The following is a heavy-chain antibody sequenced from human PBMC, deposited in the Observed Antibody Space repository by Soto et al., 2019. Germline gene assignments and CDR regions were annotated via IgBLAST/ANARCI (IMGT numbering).Heavy chain of an antibody. V-gene: IGHV3-23*01. CDR2: ISGSGGST. CDR3: AKDPYGCPSLKRRSPPVYFDY. D-gene: IGHD1-1*01. Sequence: GGSLRLSCAASGFTFSSYAMSWVRQAPGKGLEWVSAISGSGGSTYYADSVKGRFTISRDNSKNTLYLQMNSLRAEDTAVYYCAKDPYGCPSLKRRSPPVYFDYWGQGNLVPVSS. CDR1: GFTFSSYA. J-gene: IGHJ4*02.